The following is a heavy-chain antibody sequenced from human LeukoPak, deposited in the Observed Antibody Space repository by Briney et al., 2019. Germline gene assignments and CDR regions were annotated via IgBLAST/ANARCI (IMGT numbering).Heavy chain of an antibody. Sequence: GGSLRLSCAASGFTFSSYDMHWVRQATGKGLEWVSAIGTACDTYYPGSVKGRFTISRENAKNSLYLQMNSLRAGDTAVYYCARGDGGGLFDYWGQGTLVTVSS. CDR1: GFTFSSYD. V-gene: IGHV3-13*04. CDR3: ARGDGGGLFDY. J-gene: IGHJ4*02. D-gene: IGHD4-23*01. CDR2: IGTACDT.